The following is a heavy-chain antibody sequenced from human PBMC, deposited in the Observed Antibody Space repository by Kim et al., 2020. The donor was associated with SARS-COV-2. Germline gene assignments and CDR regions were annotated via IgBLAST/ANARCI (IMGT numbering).Heavy chain of an antibody. CDR3: ARGSWEIPGIAVAGTRGWVYGMDV. CDR1: GFTFSSYW. D-gene: IGHD6-19*01. V-gene: IGHV3-74*01. CDR2: INSDGSST. Sequence: GGSLRLSCAASGFTFSSYWMHWVRQAPGKGLVWVSRINSDGSSTSYADSVKGRFTISRDNAKNTLYLQMNSLRAEDTAVYYCARGSWEIPGIAVAGTRGWVYGMDVWGQGTTVTVSS. J-gene: IGHJ6*02.